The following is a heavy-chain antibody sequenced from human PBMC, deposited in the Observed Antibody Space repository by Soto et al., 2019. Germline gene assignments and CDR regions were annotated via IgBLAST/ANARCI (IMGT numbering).Heavy chain of an antibody. CDR3: ATHAPPYCSSTSCYFDY. Sequence: QVQLQESGPGLVKPSGTLSLTCAVSSGSISSSNWWSWVRQPPGKGLEWIGEIYHSGSTNYNPSLKSRVTISVDKSKNQFSLKLSSVTAADTAVYYCATHAPPYCSSTSCYFDYWGQGTLVTVSS. D-gene: IGHD2-2*01. J-gene: IGHJ4*02. V-gene: IGHV4-4*02. CDR1: SGSISSSNW. CDR2: IYHSGST.